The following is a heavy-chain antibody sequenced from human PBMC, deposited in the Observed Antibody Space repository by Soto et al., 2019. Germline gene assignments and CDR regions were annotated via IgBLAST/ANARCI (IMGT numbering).Heavy chain of an antibody. J-gene: IGHJ6*03. CDR2: TYYRSSWYN. V-gene: IGHV6-1*01. CDR1: GDSVSSNSAA. Sequence: PSQTLSLTCAISGDSVSSNSAAWNWIRQSPSRGLEWLGRTYYRSSWYNDYAVSVKSRITVNPDTSKDQFSLHLTSVTPEDTAVYYGAETTSPQWYYMAVWDKGTTVPVSS. CDR3: AETTSPQWYYMAV. D-gene: IGHD1-7*01.